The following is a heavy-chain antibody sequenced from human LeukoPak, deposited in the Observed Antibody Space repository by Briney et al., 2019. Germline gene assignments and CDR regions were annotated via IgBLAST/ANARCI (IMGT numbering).Heavy chain of an antibody. D-gene: IGHD3-3*01. CDR3: AKRITIFGVVIPDAFDI. J-gene: IGHJ3*02. V-gene: IGHV3-74*01. Sequence: GGSLRLSCVASGFTFSSYWIHWVRQAPGKGLAWVSRNGDGGNTDYADSVKGRFTISRDNSKNTLYLQMNSLRAEDTAVYYCAKRITIFGVVIPDAFDIWGQGTMVTVSS. CDR2: NGDGGNT. CDR1: GFTFSSYW.